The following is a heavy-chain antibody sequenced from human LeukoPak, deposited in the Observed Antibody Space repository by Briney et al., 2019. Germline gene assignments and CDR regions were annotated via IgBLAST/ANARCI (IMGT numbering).Heavy chain of an antibody. D-gene: IGHD3-3*01. CDR2: INHSGST. Sequence: SETLSLTCAVYGGSFSGYYWSWIRQPPGKGLEWIGEINHSGSTNYNPSLKSRVTISVDTSKNQFSLKLSSVTAADTAVYYCARAGFDFWSGYYNWFDPWGQGTLVTVPS. V-gene: IGHV4-34*01. J-gene: IGHJ5*02. CDR3: ARAGFDFWSGYYNWFDP. CDR1: GGSFSGYY.